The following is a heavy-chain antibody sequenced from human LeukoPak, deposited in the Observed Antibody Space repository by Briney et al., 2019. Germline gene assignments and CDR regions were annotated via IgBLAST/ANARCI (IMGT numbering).Heavy chain of an antibody. CDR3: ARHIDDYGDANFDS. V-gene: IGHV4-39*01. J-gene: IGHJ4*02. CDR1: DGTISSSSYY. D-gene: IGHD4-17*01. CDR2: TYYSGST. Sequence: SETLSLTCTVSDGTISSSSYYWGWTRQPPGKGLEWIGSTYYSGSTYSNPSFKSRVTISVDTSKNQFSLKLSSVTAADTAVYYCARHIDDYGDANFDSWGQGTLVTVSS.